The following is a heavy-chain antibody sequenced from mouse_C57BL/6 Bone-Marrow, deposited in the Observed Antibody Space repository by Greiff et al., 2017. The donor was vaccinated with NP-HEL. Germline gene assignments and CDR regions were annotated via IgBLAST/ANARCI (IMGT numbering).Heavy chain of an antibody. Sequence: VQLQQSGPELVKPGASVKMSCKASGYTFTDYNMHWVKQSHGKSLEWIGYINPNNGGTSYNQKFKGKATLTVNKSSSTAYMELRSLTSEDSAVYYCARENYYDYDGDYYAMDYWGQGTSVTVSS. CDR3: ARENYYDYDGDYYAMDY. V-gene: IGHV1-22*01. D-gene: IGHD2-4*01. J-gene: IGHJ4*01. CDR1: GYTFTDYN. CDR2: INPNNGGT.